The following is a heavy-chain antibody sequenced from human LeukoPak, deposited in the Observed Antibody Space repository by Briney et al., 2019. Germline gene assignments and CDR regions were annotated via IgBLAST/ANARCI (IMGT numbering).Heavy chain of an antibody. CDR3: ARRAIGTSQAYFNY. Sequence: GESLKISCKGSGYSFTSYWIGWVRQMPGEALEWMGIIYPGDSDTRYSPSFQGQVTISADKSISTAYLQWSSLKASDTAMYFCARRAIGTSQAYFNYWGQGTLVTVSS. J-gene: IGHJ4*02. D-gene: IGHD2-21*01. CDR2: IYPGDSDT. CDR1: GYSFTSYW. V-gene: IGHV5-51*01.